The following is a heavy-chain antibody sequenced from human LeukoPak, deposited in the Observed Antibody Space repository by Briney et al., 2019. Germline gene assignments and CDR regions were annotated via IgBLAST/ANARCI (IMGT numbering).Heavy chain of an antibody. J-gene: IGHJ4*02. D-gene: IGHD2-2*01. CDR3: AKDRDIVVVPATFAFDY. CDR2: IRYDGSNK. V-gene: IGHV3-30*02. Sequence: PGGSLRLSCAASGFTFSSYGMHWVRQAPGKGLEWVAFIRYDGSNKYYADSVKGRFTISRDNSKNTLYLRMNSLRAEDTAVYYCAKDRDIVVVPATFAFDYWGLGTLVTVSS. CDR1: GFTFSSYG.